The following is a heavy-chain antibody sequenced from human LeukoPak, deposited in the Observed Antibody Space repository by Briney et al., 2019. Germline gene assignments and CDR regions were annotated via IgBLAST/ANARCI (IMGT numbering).Heavy chain of an antibody. CDR1: GGSISSYY. J-gene: IGHJ4*02. Sequence: XLSLTCTVSGGSISSYYWSWIRQPPGKGLEWIGYIYYSGSTNYNPSLKSRVTISVDTSKNQFSLKLSSVTAADTAVYYCARADYSSSAGGFDYWGQGTLVTVSS. CDR3: ARADYSSSAGGFDY. D-gene: IGHD6-6*01. CDR2: IYYSGST. V-gene: IGHV4-59*01.